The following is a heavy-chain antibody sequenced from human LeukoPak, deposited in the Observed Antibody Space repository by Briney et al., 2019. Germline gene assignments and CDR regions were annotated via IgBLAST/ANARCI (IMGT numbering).Heavy chain of an antibody. CDR3: AKRELTYRYFDL. Sequence: GGSLRLSCAASGFTFTNYAMSWVRQAPGKGLEWVSGISGSGGDTYNADSVKGRFTISRDNSKNSLYLQMNSLRAEDTAVYYCAKRELTYRYFDLWGRGTLVTVSS. V-gene: IGHV3-23*01. CDR1: GFTFTNYA. CDR2: ISGSGGDT. J-gene: IGHJ2*01. D-gene: IGHD1-26*01.